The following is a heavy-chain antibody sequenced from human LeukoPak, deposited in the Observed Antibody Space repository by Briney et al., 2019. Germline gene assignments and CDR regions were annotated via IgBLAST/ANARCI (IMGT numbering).Heavy chain of an antibody. Sequence: PSETLSLTCTVSGGSISSYYWSWIRQPPGKGLEWIGYVYYSGSTNYNPSLKSRVTISVDTSNNQFSLKLSSVTAADTVVYYCARAGSGYYPFDDWGQGTLVTVSS. V-gene: IGHV4-59*01. CDR3: ARAGSGYYPFDD. CDR2: VYYSGST. CDR1: GGSISSYY. J-gene: IGHJ4*02. D-gene: IGHD3-22*01.